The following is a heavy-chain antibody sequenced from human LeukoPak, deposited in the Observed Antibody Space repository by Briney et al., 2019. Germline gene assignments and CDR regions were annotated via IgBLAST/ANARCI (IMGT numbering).Heavy chain of an antibody. CDR2: IQPDGSNT. CDR3: AKDGINEYGDYAPSTGFDP. J-gene: IGHJ5*02. Sequence: GGSLKLSCTASGFTFSSYGMHWVRQAPGQGLEWMAFIQPDGSNTYYADYVKGRFTISRDNSNNTLYLEMNSLRSEDTAVYYCAKDGINEYGDYAPSTGFDPWGQGTLVTVSS. V-gene: IGHV3-30*02. D-gene: IGHD4-17*01. CDR1: GFTFSSYG.